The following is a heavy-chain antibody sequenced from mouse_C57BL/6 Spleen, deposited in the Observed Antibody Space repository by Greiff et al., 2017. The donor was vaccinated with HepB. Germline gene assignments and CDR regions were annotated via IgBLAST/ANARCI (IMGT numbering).Heavy chain of an antibody. Sequence: EVKVVESGGGLVKPGGSLKLSCAASGFTFSDYGMHWVRQAPEKGLEWVAYISSGSSTIYYADTVKGRFTISRDNAKNTLFLQMTSLRSEDTAMYYCAGEKVYYDYYYFDYWGQGTTLTVSS. V-gene: IGHV5-17*01. CDR1: GFTFSDYG. J-gene: IGHJ2*01. D-gene: IGHD2-4*01. CDR2: ISSGSSTI. CDR3: AGEKVYYDYYYFDY.